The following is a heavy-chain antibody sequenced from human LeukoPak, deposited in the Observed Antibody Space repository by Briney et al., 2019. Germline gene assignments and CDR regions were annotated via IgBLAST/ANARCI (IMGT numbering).Heavy chain of an antibody. Sequence: SETLSLTCTVSADSISSSGHYWTWIRRHPGKGPETIGFIHFSGSTNHNPSLKSRVAISVDASKNQFSLRLSSVTSADTAVYYCARGGNRFGGFYFDYWGQGILVTVSS. CDR3: ARGGNRFGGFYFDY. D-gene: IGHD3-10*01. CDR2: IHFSGST. J-gene: IGHJ4*02. V-gene: IGHV4-31*03. CDR1: ADSISSSGHY.